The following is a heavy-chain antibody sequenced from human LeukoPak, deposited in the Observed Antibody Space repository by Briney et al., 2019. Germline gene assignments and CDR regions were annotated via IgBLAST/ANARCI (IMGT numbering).Heavy chain of an antibody. J-gene: IGHJ4*02. CDR2: ISWNSGSI. Sequence: GGSLRLSCAASGFTFSSYSMNWVRQAPGKGLEWVSGISWNSGSIGYADSVKGRFTISRDNAKNSLYLQMNSLRAEDTALYYCAKDMESSSGSFDYWGQGTLVTVSS. CDR1: GFTFSSYS. D-gene: IGHD3-10*01. V-gene: IGHV3-9*01. CDR3: AKDMESSSGSFDY.